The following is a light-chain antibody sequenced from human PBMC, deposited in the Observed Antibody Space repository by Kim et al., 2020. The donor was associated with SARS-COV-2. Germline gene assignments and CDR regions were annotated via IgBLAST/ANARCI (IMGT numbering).Light chain of an antibody. CDR1: QDISNW. CDR3: QQANTYPPS. CDR2: AAS. Sequence: DIQMTQSPSSVSASVGDRVTITCRASQDISNWLAWYQQKPGKAPKLLISAASTSQVGVPSRFSGSGSETYFTLTISSLQPEDYATYYCQQANTYPPSLGGGTKVEIK. J-gene: IGKJ4*01. V-gene: IGKV1D-12*01.